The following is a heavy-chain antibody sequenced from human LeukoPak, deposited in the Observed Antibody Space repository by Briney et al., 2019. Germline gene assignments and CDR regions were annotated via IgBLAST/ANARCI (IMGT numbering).Heavy chain of an antibody. CDR2: IYYTGGT. J-gene: IGHJ5*02. CDR3: ARRAVAAVGWFDP. V-gene: IGHV4-59*08. CDR1: GGSITNYY. Sequence: SETLSLTCTVSGGSITNYYWAWIRQPPGKGLEWIGNIYYTGGTKYNPSLRSRVTISVDPSKNQFSLKLSSVTAADTAVYYCARRAVAAVGWFDPWGQGTLVTVSS. D-gene: IGHD6-19*01.